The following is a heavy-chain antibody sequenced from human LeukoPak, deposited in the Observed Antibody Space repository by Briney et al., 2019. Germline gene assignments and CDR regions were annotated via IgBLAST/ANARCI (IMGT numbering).Heavy chain of an antibody. CDR3: ASLFSSGCHNTDGGF. J-gene: IGHJ4*02. D-gene: IGHD6-19*01. CDR2: IYDSGSS. Sequence: SETLSLTCTLSGCSISSSGYYWGWIPQPPGEGLEWVVSIYDSGSSYYSPSIKSRFTITVVTSKNKFSLKLRSVTVADTAVYYCASLFSSGCHNTDGGFWGQGTLVTVSS. CDR1: GCSISSSGYY. V-gene: IGHV4-39*01.